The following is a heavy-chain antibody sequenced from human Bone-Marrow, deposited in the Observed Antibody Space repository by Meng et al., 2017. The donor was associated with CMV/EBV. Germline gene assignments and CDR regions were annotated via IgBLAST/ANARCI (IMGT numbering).Heavy chain of an antibody. CDR3: TRLGPAPPYYDFWSDYRYYYYYGMDV. D-gene: IGHD3-3*01. V-gene: IGHV3-73*01. CDR1: GFTFSGSA. J-gene: IGHJ6*01. Sequence: GGSLRLSCAASGFTFSGSAMHWVRQASGKGLEWVGRIRSKANSYATAYAASVKGRFTISRDDSKNTAYLQMNSLKTEDTAVYYCTRLGPAPPYYDFWSDYRYYYYYGMDVWGQGTTVTGSS. CDR2: IRSKANSYAT.